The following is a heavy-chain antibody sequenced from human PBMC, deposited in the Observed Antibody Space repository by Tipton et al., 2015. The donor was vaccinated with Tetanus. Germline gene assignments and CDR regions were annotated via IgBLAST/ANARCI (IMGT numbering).Heavy chain of an antibody. CDR2: IWYDGSHQ. CDR1: GFTFGSYG. CDR3: AREPGDGGLDC. D-gene: IGHD4-23*01. Sequence: RSLRLSCEASGFTFGSYGMQWVRQAPGKGLEWVGGIWYDGSHQEYNSALRGRFSISRDNSKNTVDLEMSSLRVEDTAMYFCAREPGDGGLDCWGQGILVTVSS. V-gene: IGHV3-33*01. J-gene: IGHJ4*02.